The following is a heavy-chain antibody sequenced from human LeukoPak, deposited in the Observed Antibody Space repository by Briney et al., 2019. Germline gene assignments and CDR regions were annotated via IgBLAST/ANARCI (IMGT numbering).Heavy chain of an antibody. Sequence: PGGSLRLSCAASGFTFSDYYMTWVRQSPGKGLEWVANIKQDGSETYHVDSVKGRFTISRDNAKDSLYLEMNSLRAEDTAVYYCARGGQAGTGDLWGQGTLVTVSS. CDR3: ARGGQAGTGDL. CDR1: GFTFSDYY. CDR2: IKQDGSET. D-gene: IGHD3-10*01. J-gene: IGHJ5*02. V-gene: IGHV3-7*01.